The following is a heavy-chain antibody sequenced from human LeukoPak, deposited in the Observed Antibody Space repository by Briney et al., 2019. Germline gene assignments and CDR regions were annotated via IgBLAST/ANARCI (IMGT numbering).Heavy chain of an antibody. V-gene: IGHV4-4*07. CDR2: IHTSGTT. D-gene: IGHD6-19*01. Sequence: SETLSLTCTVSGGSISSYYWSWIRQPAGKGLEWIGRIHTSGTTNYNPSLRSRVTVSVDTSKNQFSLKLSSVTAADTAVYYCAADRSGWQRTYAFDIWGQGTMVTVSS. CDR1: GGSISSYY. J-gene: IGHJ3*02. CDR3: AADRSGWQRTYAFDI.